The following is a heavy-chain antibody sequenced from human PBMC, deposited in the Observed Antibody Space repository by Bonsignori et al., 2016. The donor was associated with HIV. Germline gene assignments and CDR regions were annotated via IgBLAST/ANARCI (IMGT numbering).Heavy chain of an antibody. J-gene: IGHJ4*02. D-gene: IGHD3-10*01. V-gene: IGHV1-2*02. CDR2: INPNSGGT. Sequence: WVRQAPGQGLEWMGWINPNSGGTNYAQKFQGRVTMTRDTSISTAYMELSRLRSDDTAVYYCARDRRFGEFDYWGQGTLVTVSS. CDR3: ARDRRFGEFDY.